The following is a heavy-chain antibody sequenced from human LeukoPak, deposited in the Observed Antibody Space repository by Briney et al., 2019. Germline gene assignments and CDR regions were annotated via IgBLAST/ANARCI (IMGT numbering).Heavy chain of an antibody. CDR3: ARDYYGLGTHDY. CDR1: GFTVSSNY. V-gene: IGHV3-53*01. Sequence: GGSLRLSCAASGFTVSSNYMSWVRQAPGKGLEWVSVIYSGGSTYYADSVKGRFTISRDNSKNTLYLQMNSLRAEDTAVYYCARDYYGLGTHDYWGQGTLVTVSS. J-gene: IGHJ4*02. CDR2: IYSGGST. D-gene: IGHD3-10*01.